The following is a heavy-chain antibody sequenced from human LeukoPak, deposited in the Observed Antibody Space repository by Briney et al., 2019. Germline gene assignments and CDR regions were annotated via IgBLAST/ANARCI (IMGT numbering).Heavy chain of an antibody. CDR2: IYHSGST. V-gene: IGHV4-38-2*01. J-gene: IGHJ6*03. D-gene: IGHD5-24*01. Sequence: SETLSLTCAVSGYSISSGYYWGWIRQPPGKGLEWIGSIYHSGSTYYNPSLKSRVTISVDTSKNQFSLKLSSVTAADTAVYYCARGDGYVDYMDVWGKGTTVTVSS. CDR1: GYSISSGYY. CDR3: ARGDGYVDYMDV.